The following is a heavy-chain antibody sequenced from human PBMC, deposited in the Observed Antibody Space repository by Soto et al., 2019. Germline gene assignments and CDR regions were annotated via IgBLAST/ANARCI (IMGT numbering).Heavy chain of an antibody. CDR3: ARKWFGLDV. J-gene: IGHJ6*04. CDR2: IDNAGTDS. Sequence: EVQLVESGGGLVQPGGSLRLSCAASGFTFSGRSMHWVRQAPGKGLVWVSGIDNAGTDSTYADSVKGRFTSSRDNAKNTLYLEMNSLSVEDRAVYYGARKWFGLDVWRRGTTVTVCS. CDR1: GFTFSGRS. V-gene: IGHV3-74*01. D-gene: IGHD2-8*01.